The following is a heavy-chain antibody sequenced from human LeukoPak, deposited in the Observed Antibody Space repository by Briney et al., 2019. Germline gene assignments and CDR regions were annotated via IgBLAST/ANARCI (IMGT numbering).Heavy chain of an antibody. CDR2: IFRTGTT. CDR3: ARRGEASAVPVFDY. V-gene: IGHV4-30-2*01. J-gene: IGHJ4*02. CDR1: GGSISSGGYY. Sequence: PSETLSLTCTVSGGSISSGGYYWTWIRQPPGKGLEWIGYIFRTGTTYYNPSLKSRVTISLDRSKNQFSLKLTSVTAADTAVYYCARRGEASAVPVFDYWGQGTLLTVSS. D-gene: IGHD2-2*02.